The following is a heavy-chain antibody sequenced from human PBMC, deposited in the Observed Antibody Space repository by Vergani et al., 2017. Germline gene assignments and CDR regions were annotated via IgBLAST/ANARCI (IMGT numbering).Heavy chain of an antibody. V-gene: IGHV3-33*01. CDR2: IWYDGSNK. CDR3: ARGIVVVAATAFDI. Sequence: VQLVETGGGLIQPGGSLRLSCAASGFTFSSYGMHWVRQAPGKGLEWVAVIWYDGSNKYYADSVKGRFTISRDNSKNTLYLQMNSLRAEDTAVYYCARGIVVVAATAFDIWGQGTMVTVSS. CDR1: GFTFSSYG. D-gene: IGHD2-15*01. J-gene: IGHJ3*02.